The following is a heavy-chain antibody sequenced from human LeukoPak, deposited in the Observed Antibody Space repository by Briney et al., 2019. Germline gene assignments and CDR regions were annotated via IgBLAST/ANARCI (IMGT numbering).Heavy chain of an antibody. CDR3: ARGGLMVYASYYYYMDV. CDR2: INHSGST. D-gene: IGHD2-8*01. Sequence: SETLSLTCGVYGGSFSGYYWSWIRQPPGKGLEWIGEINHSGSTNYNPSLKSRVTISVDTSKNQFSLKLSSVTAADTAVYYCARGGLMVYASYYYYMDVWGKGTTVTVSS. J-gene: IGHJ6*03. V-gene: IGHV4-34*01. CDR1: GGSFSGYY.